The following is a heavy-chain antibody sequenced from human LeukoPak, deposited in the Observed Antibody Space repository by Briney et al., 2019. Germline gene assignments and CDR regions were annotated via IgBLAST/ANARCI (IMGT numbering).Heavy chain of an antibody. CDR3: AKGDDFWSGYPDY. V-gene: IGHV3-30*18. D-gene: IGHD3-3*01. CDR1: DFTFSFYW. CDR2: ISYDGSNK. J-gene: IGHJ4*02. Sequence: GGSLRLSCVASDFTFSFYWMTWVRQAPGKGLEWVAVISYDGSNKYYADSVKGRFTISRDNSKNTLYLQMNSLRAEDTAVYYCAKGDDFWSGYPDYWGQGTLVTVSS.